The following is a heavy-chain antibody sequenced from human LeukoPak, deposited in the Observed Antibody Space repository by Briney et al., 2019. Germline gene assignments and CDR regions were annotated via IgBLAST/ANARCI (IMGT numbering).Heavy chain of an antibody. CDR1: GGSISSSNW. V-gene: IGHV4-4*02. CDR3: ARGADSSGYYSIFYFDY. J-gene: IGHJ4*02. D-gene: IGHD3-22*01. CDR2: IYYSGST. Sequence: SGTLSLTCAVSGGSISSSNWWSWVRQPPGKGLEWIGYIYYSGSTNYNPSLKSRVTISVDTSKNQFSLKLSSVTAADTAVYYCARGADSSGYYSIFYFDYWGQGTLVTVSS.